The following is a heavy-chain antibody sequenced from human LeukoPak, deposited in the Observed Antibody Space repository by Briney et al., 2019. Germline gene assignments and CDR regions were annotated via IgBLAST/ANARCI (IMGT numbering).Heavy chain of an antibody. CDR1: GLTFSTSG. CDR2: IGPTGSDI. CDR3: ATETNGRHYDY. Sequence: GGSLRLPCTASGLTFSTSGLNWVRQAPGKGLEWVASIGPTGSDIYHADSIEGRFTISRDNANNFLYLQMNSLRAEDTAVYYCATETNGRHYDYWGKGTLLTVSS. J-gene: IGHJ4*02. V-gene: IGHV3-21*06. D-gene: IGHD1-14*01.